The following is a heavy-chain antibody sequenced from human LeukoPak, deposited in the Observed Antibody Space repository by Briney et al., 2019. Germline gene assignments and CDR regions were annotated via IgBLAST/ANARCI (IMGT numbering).Heavy chain of an antibody. CDR3: VSLDGVYYYHMDV. Sequence: GGSLRLSCAASGFTFNRYWMHWVRQAPGKGLVWVSRISPDGNSATYADSVKGRFTISRDNAKNTLYLQMNSLRAEDSAVYYCVSLDGVYYYHMDVWGQGTTVTVPS. CDR1: GFTFNRYW. D-gene: IGHD3/OR15-3a*01. J-gene: IGHJ6*02. CDR2: ISPDGNSA. V-gene: IGHV3-74*03.